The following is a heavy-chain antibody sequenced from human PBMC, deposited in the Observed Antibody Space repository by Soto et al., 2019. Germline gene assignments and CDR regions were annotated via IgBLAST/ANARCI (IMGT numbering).Heavy chain of an antibody. CDR3: ARKGGYSGYDLVPHPPYMDV. V-gene: IGHV1-18*01. CDR1: GYSVTSVD. J-gene: IGHJ6*02. D-gene: IGHD5-12*01. CDR2: ISAYNGNT. Sequence: ASLKKCCRNAGYSVTSVDISCVRQAPREGLEGMGWISAYNGNTNYAQKLQGRVTMTTDTSTSTAYMELRSLRSDDTAVYYCARKGGYSGYDLVPHPPYMDVWGQGTTVIVSS.